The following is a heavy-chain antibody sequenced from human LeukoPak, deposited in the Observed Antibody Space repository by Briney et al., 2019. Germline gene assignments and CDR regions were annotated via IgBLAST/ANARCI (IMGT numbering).Heavy chain of an antibody. Sequence: GGSLRLSCAASGFTFDDYAMHWVRQAPGKGLEWVSGISWNSGSIGYADSVKGRFTIPRDNAKNSLYLQMNSLRAEDTALYYCAKARLRYFDWLCFDYWGQGTLVTVSS. CDR1: GFTFDDYA. J-gene: IGHJ4*02. V-gene: IGHV3-9*01. CDR2: ISWNSGSI. CDR3: AKARLRYFDWLCFDY. D-gene: IGHD3-9*01.